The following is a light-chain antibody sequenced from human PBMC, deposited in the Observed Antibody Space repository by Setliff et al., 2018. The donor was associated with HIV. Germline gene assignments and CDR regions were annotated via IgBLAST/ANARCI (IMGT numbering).Light chain of an antibody. CDR2: YDH. Sequence: SYELTQRHSVSVAPGKTARITCGGDNIGIKSGHWYQQKPGQDIVVVMYYDHDRPSWIPEQFSGSNSGNTATLTISRVEVVHEAAYYCKVWESSSDHYVFGGGTKGTVL. J-gene: IGLJ1*01. CDR1: NIGIKS. V-gene: IGLV3-21*01. CDR3: KVWESSSDHYV.